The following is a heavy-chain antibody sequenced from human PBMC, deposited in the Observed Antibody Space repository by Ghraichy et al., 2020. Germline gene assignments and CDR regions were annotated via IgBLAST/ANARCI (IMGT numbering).Heavy chain of an antibody. CDR2: IYYSGST. D-gene: IGHD3-16*01. J-gene: IGHJ6*02. Sequence: SETLSLTCTVSGGSITPNFWSWIRQPPGKGLEWVCYIYYSGSTSYNPSLKSRVAISVDTSKNQFSLKLSSVTAADTAVYYCATHGPRGLISVWGQGTTVTVSS. CDR1: GGSITPNF. V-gene: IGHV4-59*08. CDR3: ATHGPRGLISV.